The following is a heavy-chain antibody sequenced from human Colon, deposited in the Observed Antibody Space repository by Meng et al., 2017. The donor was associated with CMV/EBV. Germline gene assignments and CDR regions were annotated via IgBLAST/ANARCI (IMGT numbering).Heavy chain of an antibody. D-gene: IGHD3-16*01. CDR1: GYTFTSYG. CDR3: ARDLFSPGGNSCFDY. CDR2: INLWNGNI. V-gene: IGHV1-18*01. Sequence: ASVKVSCKASGYTFTSYGISWVRQAPGQGLEWMGWINLWNGNIEYAQKFQGRITLTTDESTSTVYMELRSLTSDDTAVYYCARDLFSPGGNSCFDYWGQGTVVTVSS. J-gene: IGHJ4*02.